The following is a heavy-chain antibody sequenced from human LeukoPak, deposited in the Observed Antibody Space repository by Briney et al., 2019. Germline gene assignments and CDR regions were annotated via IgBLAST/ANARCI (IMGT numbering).Heavy chain of an antibody. Sequence: SETLSLTCTVSGGSISSGSHYWSWIRQPAGKGLEWIGRIYTSGSTNYNPSLKSRVTISVDTSKNQFSLKLSSVTAADTAVYYCTSGNYYDDAFDIWGQGTMVTVSS. J-gene: IGHJ3*02. CDR1: GGSISSGSHY. V-gene: IGHV4-61*02. D-gene: IGHD1-26*01. CDR2: IYTSGST. CDR3: TSGNYYDDAFDI.